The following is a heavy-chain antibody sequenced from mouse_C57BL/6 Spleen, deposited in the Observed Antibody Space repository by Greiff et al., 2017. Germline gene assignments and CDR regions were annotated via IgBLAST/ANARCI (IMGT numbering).Heavy chain of an antibody. CDR2: IYPGSGNT. CDR3: ARSPYLYAMDY. V-gene: IGHV1-76*01. CDR1: GYTFTDYY. J-gene: IGHJ4*01. Sequence: VKLQQSGAELVRPGASVKLSCKASGYTFTDYYINWVKQRPGQGLEWIARIYPGSGNTYYNEKFKGKATLTAEKSSSTAYMQLSSLTSEDSAVYFCARSPYLYAMDYWGQGTSVTVSS.